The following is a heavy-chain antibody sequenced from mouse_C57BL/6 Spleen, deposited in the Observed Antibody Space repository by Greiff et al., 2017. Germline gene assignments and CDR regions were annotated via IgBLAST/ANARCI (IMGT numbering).Heavy chain of an antibody. Sequence: EVHLVESGGGLVKPGGSLKLSCAASGFTFSSYAMSWVRQTPEKRLEWVATISDGGSYTYYPDNVKGRFTISRDNAKNNLYLQMSHLKSEDTAMYYCARDRAVVARSYAMDYWGQGTSVTVSS. V-gene: IGHV5-4*01. D-gene: IGHD1-1*01. CDR3: ARDRAVVARSYAMDY. CDR2: ISDGGSYT. CDR1: GFTFSSYA. J-gene: IGHJ4*01.